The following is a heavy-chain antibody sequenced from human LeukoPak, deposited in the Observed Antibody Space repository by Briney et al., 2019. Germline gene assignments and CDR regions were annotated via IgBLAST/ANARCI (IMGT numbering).Heavy chain of an antibody. J-gene: IGHJ6*02. Sequence: GASVKVSFKASGYTFTGYYMHWVRQAPGQGLEWMGWINPNSGGTNYAQKFQGRVTMTRDTSISTAYMELSRLRSDDTAVYYCARDDDILTGYYGMDVWGQGTTVTVSS. CDR1: GYTFTGYY. CDR2: INPNSGGT. V-gene: IGHV1-2*02. D-gene: IGHD3-9*01. CDR3: ARDDDILTGYYGMDV.